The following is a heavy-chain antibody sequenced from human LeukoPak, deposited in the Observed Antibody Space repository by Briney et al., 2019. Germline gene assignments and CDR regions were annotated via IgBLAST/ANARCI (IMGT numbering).Heavy chain of an antibody. CDR2: IIPSGGGT. CDR3: ARVTMLRGVVGTNGMDI. V-gene: IGHV1-46*01. D-gene: IGHD3-10*01. CDR1: GYTFTNYY. J-gene: IGHJ6*02. Sequence: ASVKVSCKASGYTFTNYYMHWVRQAPGQGLEWMGRIIPSGGGTTYAQRFQGRVTMTRDTSTSTVYMELTSLRYEDTAVYYCARVTMLRGVVGTNGMDIWGQGTTVTVSS.